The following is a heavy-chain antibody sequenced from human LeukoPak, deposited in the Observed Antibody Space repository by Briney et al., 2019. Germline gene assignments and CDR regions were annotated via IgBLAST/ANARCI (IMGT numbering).Heavy chain of an antibody. J-gene: IGHJ4*02. Sequence: ASVKVSCKASGYTFTSYDINWVRQATGQGLEWMGWMNPNSGNTGYAQKFQGRVTITRDTSISTAYMELSRLRSDDTAVYYCARANYDYVWGSYPYDYWGQGTLVTVSS. V-gene: IGHV1-8*03. CDR1: GYTFTSYD. CDR2: MNPNSGNT. D-gene: IGHD3-16*02. CDR3: ARANYDYVWGSYPYDY.